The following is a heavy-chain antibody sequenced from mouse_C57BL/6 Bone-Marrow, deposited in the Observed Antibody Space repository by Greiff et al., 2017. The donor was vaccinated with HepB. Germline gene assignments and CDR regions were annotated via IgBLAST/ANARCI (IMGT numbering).Heavy chain of an antibody. Sequence: EVHLVESGGDLVKPGGSLKLSCAASGFTFSSYGMSWVRQTPDKRLEWVATISSGGSYTYYPDSVKGRFTISRDNAKNTLYLQMSSLKSEDTAMYYCARQGVVGYYAMDYWCQGTSVTVSS. CDR3: ARQGVVGYYAMDY. V-gene: IGHV5-6*01. CDR1: GFTFSSYG. CDR2: ISSGGSYT. J-gene: IGHJ4*01.